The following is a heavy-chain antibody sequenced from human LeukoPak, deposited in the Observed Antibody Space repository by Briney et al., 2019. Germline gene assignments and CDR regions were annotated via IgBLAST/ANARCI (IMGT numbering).Heavy chain of an antibody. J-gene: IGHJ4*02. CDR2: IYSGGST. CDR3: ARDHRLGYFDY. CDR1: GFTVSSNY. V-gene: IGHV3-66*02. Sequence: PGGSLRLSCAASGFTVSSNYMSWVRQAPGKGLEWVSVIYSGGSTYYADSVKGRFTISRDNSKNTLYLQMNSLRAEDTAVYYCARDHRLGYFDYWGQGTLVTVSS.